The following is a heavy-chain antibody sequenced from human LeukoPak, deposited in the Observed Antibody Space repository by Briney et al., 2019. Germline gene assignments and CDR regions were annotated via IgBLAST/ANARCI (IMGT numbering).Heavy chain of an antibody. CDR2: ISSSSSTI. V-gene: IGHV3-48*04. CDR1: GFTFSSYG. CDR3: ARDEPNYYYMDV. J-gene: IGHJ6*03. Sequence: GGSLRLSCAVSGFTFSSYGMNWVRQAPGKVLEWVSYISSSSSTIYYADSVKGRFTISRDNAKNSLYLQMNSLRAEDTAVYYCARDEPNYYYMDVWGKGTTVTVSS.